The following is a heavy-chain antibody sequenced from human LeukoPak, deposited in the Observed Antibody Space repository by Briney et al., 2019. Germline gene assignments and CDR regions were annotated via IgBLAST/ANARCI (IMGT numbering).Heavy chain of an antibody. V-gene: IGHV1-58*01. Sequence: SVKVSCKASGFTFTSSAVQWVRQARGQRLEWIGWIVVGSGNTNYAQKFRERVTITRDMSTSTAYMELSSLRSEDTAEYYCAARYSGYEIDYWGQGTLVTVSS. D-gene: IGHD5-12*01. CDR3: AARYSGYEIDY. CDR2: IVVGSGNT. J-gene: IGHJ4*02. CDR1: GFTFTSSA.